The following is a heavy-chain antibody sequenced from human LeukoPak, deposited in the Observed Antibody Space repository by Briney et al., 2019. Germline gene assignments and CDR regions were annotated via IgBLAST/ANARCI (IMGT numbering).Heavy chain of an antibody. CDR2: MNPNSGNT. V-gene: IGHV1-8*01. D-gene: IGHD2-2*01. Sequence: ASVKVSCKASGYTFTSYDINWVRQATGQGLEWMGWMNPNSGNTGYAQKFQGRVTMTRNTSISTAYMELSSLRSEDTAVYYCARGRRGCSSTSCPYYFDYWGQGTLVTVSS. CDR3: ARGRRGCSSTSCPYYFDY. CDR1: GYTFTSYD. J-gene: IGHJ4*02.